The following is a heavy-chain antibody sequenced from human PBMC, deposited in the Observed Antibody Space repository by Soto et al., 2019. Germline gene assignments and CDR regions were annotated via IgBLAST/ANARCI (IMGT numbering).Heavy chain of an antibody. CDR3: ARQRGYSSGFCDY. CDR1: GGSISSGDYY. J-gene: IGHJ4*02. D-gene: IGHD5-18*01. Sequence: PSETLSLTCTVSGGSISSGDYYWSWIRQPPGKGLEWIGYIYYSGSTYYNPSLKSRVTISVDTSKNQFSLKLSSVTAADTAVYYCARQRGYSSGFCDYWGQGTLVTVSS. CDR2: IYYSGST. V-gene: IGHV4-30-4*01.